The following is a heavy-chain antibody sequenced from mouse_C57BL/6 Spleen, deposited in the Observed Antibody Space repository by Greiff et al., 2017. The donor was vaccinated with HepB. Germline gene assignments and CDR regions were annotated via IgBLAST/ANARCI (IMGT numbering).Heavy chain of an antibody. CDR3: ARGESSGGAIDY. D-gene: IGHD3-2*02. CDR2: ICRGSGTI. CDR1: GFTFSDYG. V-gene: IGHV5-17*01. J-gene: IGHJ4*01. Sequence: EVQLMESGGGLVKPGGSLKLSCAASGFTFSDYGMHWVRQAPGKGLEWVAYICRGSGTIYYADTVKGQFTITGDNATNTLFLQMTSLRSEDTAMYYCARGESSGGAIDYWGQGTSVTVSS.